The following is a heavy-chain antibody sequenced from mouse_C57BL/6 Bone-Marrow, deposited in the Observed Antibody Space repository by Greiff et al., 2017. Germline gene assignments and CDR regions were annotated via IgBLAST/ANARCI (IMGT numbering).Heavy chain of an antibody. D-gene: IGHD2-10*01. CDR3: SRGAYYGNYRFAY. J-gene: IGHJ3*01. CDR1: GYTFTSYW. V-gene: IGHV1-69*01. Sequence: VQLQQPGAELVMPGASVKLSCKASGYTFTSYWMHWVKQRPGQGLEWIGEIDPSDSYTNYNQKFKGKATLTVDKSSSTAYMQLRSLTSEDSAVYYCSRGAYYGNYRFAYWGQGTLVTVSA. CDR2: IDPSDSYT.